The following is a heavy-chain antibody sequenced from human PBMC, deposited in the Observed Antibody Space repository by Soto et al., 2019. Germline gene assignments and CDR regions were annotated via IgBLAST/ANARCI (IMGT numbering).Heavy chain of an antibody. Sequence: GGSLRLSCAASGFTFSSYAMHWVRQAPGKGLEWVAVISYDGSNKYYADSVKGRLTISRDNSKNTLYLQMNSLRAEDTAVYYCARGQSSGWRRAVWFDPWGQGTLVTVSS. V-gene: IGHV3-30-3*01. J-gene: IGHJ5*02. CDR2: ISYDGSNK. D-gene: IGHD6-19*01. CDR1: GFTFSSYA. CDR3: ARGQSSGWRRAVWFDP.